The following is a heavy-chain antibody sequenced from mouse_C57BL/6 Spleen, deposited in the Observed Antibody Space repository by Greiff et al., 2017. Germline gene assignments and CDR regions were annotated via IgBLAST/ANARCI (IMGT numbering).Heavy chain of an antibody. CDR2: INPNNGGT. Sequence: EVQLQQSGPELVKPGASVKISCKASGYTFTDYYMNWVKQSHGKSLEWIGDINPNNGGTSYNQKFKGKATLTVDKSSSTAYMELRSLTSEDSAVYYCARDGFLPYLDYWGQGNTLTVSS. V-gene: IGHV1-26*01. CDR3: ARDGFLPYLDY. CDR1: GYTFTDYY. D-gene: IGHD1-2*01. J-gene: IGHJ2*01.